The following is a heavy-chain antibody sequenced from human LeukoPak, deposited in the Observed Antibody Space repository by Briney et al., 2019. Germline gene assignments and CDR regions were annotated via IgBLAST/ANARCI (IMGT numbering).Heavy chain of an antibody. CDR1: GGTFSSYA. CDR2: IIPIFGTA. CDR3: ARGKSSGWYNRNWFDP. J-gene: IGHJ5*02. Sequence: SVKASCKASGGTFSSYAISWVRQAPGQGLEWMGRIIPIFGTANYAQKFQGRVTITTDESTSTAYMELSSLRSEDTAVYYCARGKSSGWYNRNWFDPWGQGTLVTVSS. D-gene: IGHD6-19*01. V-gene: IGHV1-69*05.